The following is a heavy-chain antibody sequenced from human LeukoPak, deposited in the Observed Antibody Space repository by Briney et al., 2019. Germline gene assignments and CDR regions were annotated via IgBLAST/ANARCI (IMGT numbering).Heavy chain of an antibody. J-gene: IGHJ3*02. CDR1: GFTVSSYA. CDR3: ANRGAGYDILTGYYPDAFDI. D-gene: IGHD3-9*01. CDR2: ISGSGGST. V-gene: IGHV3-23*01. Sequence: GGSLRLSCAASGFTVSSYAMSWVRQAPGKGLEWVSAISGSGGSTYYADSVKGRFTISRDNSKNTLYLQMNSLRAEDTAVYYCANRGAGYDILTGYYPDAFDIWGQGTMVTVSS.